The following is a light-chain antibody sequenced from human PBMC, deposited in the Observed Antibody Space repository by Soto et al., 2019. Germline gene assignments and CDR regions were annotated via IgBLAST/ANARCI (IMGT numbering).Light chain of an antibody. CDR2: LEGSGSF. CDR3: ETWDSSTYVV. V-gene: IGLV4-60*03. J-gene: IGLJ2*01. CDR1: SGHSSYR. Sequence: QPVLTQSSSASASLGSSVKLTCTLSSGHSSYRIAWHQQQPGQAPRYLMKLEGSGSFIKGSGVPDRFSGSSSGADRYLTISNLQSEDEAHYYCETWDSSTYVVFGGGTKLTVL.